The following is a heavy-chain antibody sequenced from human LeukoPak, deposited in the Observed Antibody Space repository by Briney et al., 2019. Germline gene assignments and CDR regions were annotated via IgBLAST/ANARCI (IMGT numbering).Heavy chain of an antibody. Sequence: GGSLRLSCVASGITYEDYASSWVRQAPGKGLEWVSVISGGGRRTSYADSLKGRFTISRDNSKNTLYLQINSLRAEDTAVYYCAQLDVLRSDYFESWGQGTLVTVSS. D-gene: IGHD3-22*01. J-gene: IGHJ4*02. V-gene: IGHV3-23*01. CDR2: ISGGGRRT. CDR3: AQLDVLRSDYFES. CDR1: GITYEDYA.